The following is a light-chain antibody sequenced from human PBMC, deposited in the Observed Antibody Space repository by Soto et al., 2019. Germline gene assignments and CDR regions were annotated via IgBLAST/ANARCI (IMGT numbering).Light chain of an antibody. CDR3: LHLNSYSPDT. Sequence: DIQLTQSPSFLSASVGDRVTITCRASQGISSYLAWYQQKPGKAPELLIFAASTLPNGVPSRFSGSGSGTEFTLTISSLQPEDFATYYCLHLNSYSPDTFGPGTKVDIK. CDR2: AAS. V-gene: IGKV1-9*01. J-gene: IGKJ3*01. CDR1: QGISSY.